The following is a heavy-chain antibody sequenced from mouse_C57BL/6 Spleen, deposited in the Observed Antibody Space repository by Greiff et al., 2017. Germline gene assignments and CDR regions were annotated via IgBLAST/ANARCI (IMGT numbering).Heavy chain of an antibody. CDR3: ANYGSSYGYFDV. V-gene: IGHV1-64*01. Sequence: QVQLQQSGAELVKPGASVKLSCKASGYTFTSYWMHWVKQRPGQGLEWIGMIHPNSGSTNYNEKFKSKATLTVDKSSSTAYMQLSSLTSEDSAVYYCANYGSSYGYFDVWGTGTTVTVSS. CDR1: GYTFTSYW. CDR2: IHPNSGST. J-gene: IGHJ1*03. D-gene: IGHD1-1*01.